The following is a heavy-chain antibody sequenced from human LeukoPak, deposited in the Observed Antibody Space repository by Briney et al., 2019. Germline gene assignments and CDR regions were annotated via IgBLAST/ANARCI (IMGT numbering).Heavy chain of an antibody. CDR2: IKTDGSQI. J-gene: IGHJ5*02. CDR3: ARGATDTTRWFDP. D-gene: IGHD1-7*01. V-gene: IGHV3-7*01. CDR1: GFTFSSYW. Sequence: GGSLRLSCVASGFTFSSYWMTWVRQAPGKGLEWVANIKTDGSQIYYVDSVKGRFTISRDNAKNSLYRQMNGLRAEDTAAYYCARGATDTTRWFDPWGQGTLVIVSS.